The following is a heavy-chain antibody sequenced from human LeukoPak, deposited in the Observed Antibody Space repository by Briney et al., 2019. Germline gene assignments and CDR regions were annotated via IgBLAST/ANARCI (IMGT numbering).Heavy chain of an antibody. CDR1: GGSISSRSHY. CDR3: SRHSCALFGPKDV. Sequence: SETLSLTCTVSGGSISSRSHYWGWIRQPPGTGLEWIGTSFYSGYTYYNPSLKSRVTISVDTSKSQFSLKLDSVTAADTAVYYCSRHSCALFGPKDVWGQGTTVIVTS. V-gene: IGHV4-39*01. J-gene: IGHJ6*02. D-gene: IGHD3-3*01. CDR2: SFYSGYT.